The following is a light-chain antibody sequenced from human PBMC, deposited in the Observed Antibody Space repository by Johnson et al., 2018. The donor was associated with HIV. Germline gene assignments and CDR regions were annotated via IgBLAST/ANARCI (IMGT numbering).Light chain of an antibody. J-gene: IGLJ1*01. CDR1: SSNIGNNY. CDR3: GTWDSSLSAGV. V-gene: IGLV1-51*02. CDR2: ENN. Sequence: CTQPPSVSAAPGQKVTISCSGSSSNIGNNYVSWYQQLPGTAPKLLIYENNKRPSGIPDRFSGSKSGTSATLGITGLQTGDEADYYCGTWDSSLSAGVFGTGTKVTVL.